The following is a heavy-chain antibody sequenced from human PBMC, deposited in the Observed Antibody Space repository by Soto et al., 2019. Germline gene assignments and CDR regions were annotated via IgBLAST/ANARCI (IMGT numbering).Heavy chain of an antibody. Sequence: QVQLQESGPGLVKPSQTLSLTCTVSGGSISSGGYYWSWIRQHPGKGLEWIGYIYYSGSTYYNPSLKSRVTISVDTSKNQFSLKLSSVTAADTAVYYCARALYCSSTSCRTATPLHWFDPWGQGTLVTVSS. D-gene: IGHD2-2*01. V-gene: IGHV4-31*03. CDR1: GGSISSGGYY. CDR2: IYYSGST. CDR3: ARALYCSSTSCRTATPLHWFDP. J-gene: IGHJ5*02.